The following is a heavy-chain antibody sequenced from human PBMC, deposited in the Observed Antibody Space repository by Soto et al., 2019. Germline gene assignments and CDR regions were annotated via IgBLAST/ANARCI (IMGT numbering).Heavy chain of an antibody. Sequence: SETLSLTCTVSGGSISSYYWSWIRQPAGKGLEWIGRIYTSGSTNYNPSLKSRVTMSVDTSKNQFSLKLSSVTAADTAVYYCARVDIAAAGTGSGNYYYGMDVWGQGTTVTVSS. V-gene: IGHV4-4*07. CDR3: ARVDIAAAGTGSGNYYYGMDV. CDR1: GGSISSYY. CDR2: IYTSGST. D-gene: IGHD6-13*01. J-gene: IGHJ6*02.